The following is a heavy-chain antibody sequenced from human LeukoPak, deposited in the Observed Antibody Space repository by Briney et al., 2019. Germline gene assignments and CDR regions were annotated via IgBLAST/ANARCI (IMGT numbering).Heavy chain of an antibody. J-gene: IGHJ5*02. Sequence: PSETLSLTCTVSGGSISSYYWGWIRQPPGKGLEWIGSIYYSGSTYYNPSLKSRVTISVDTSKNQYSLKLSSVTAADTAVYYCARDKQGYSYGYGWFDPWGQGTLVTVSS. CDR2: IYYSGST. CDR3: ARDKQGYSYGYGWFDP. CDR1: GGSISSYY. V-gene: IGHV4-39*07. D-gene: IGHD5-18*01.